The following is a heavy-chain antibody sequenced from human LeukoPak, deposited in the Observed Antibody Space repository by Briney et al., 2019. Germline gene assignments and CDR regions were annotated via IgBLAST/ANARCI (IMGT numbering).Heavy chain of an antibody. CDR1: GGSISSSSYY. V-gene: IGHV4-39*01. J-gene: IGHJ6*03. CDR2: IYYSGST. Sequence: SETLSLTCTVSGGSISSSSYYWGWIRQPPGKGLEGIVSIYYSGSTYYNPSLKSRVTISVDTSKNQFSLKLSSVTAADTAVYYCARHNENNSSGWYGMYYYYMDVWGKGTTVTISS. CDR3: ARHNENNSSGWYGMYYYYMDV. D-gene: IGHD6-19*01.